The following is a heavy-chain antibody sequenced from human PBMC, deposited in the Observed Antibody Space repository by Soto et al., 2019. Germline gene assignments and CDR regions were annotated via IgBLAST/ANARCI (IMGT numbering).Heavy chain of an antibody. D-gene: IGHD1-20*01. CDR2: VFYTGFT. CDR1: GASISGSYYY. V-gene: IGHV4-39*01. Sequence: SETLSLTCAVSGASISGSYYYWAWLRQSPGKGPEWIGSVFYTGFTSYNPSLESRVSVSVDTSKSQFSLKLGAVIAADTAVYYCATSQKGYNWNYFDHWGQGALVTVSS. CDR3: ATSQKGYNWNYFDH. J-gene: IGHJ4*02.